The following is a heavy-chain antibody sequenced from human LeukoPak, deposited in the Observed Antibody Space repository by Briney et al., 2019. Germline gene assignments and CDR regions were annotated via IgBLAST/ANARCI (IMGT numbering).Heavy chain of an antibody. Sequence: SETLSLTCTVSGGSISSSSYYWGWIRQPPGTGLEWIGSIYYSGSTYYNPSLKSRVTISVDTSKNQFSLKLSSVTAADTAVYYCARSLKRGYSYGLHYWGQGTLVTVSS. CDR3: ARSLKRGYSYGLHY. CDR1: GGSISSSSYY. V-gene: IGHV4-39*07. CDR2: IYYSGST. D-gene: IGHD5-18*01. J-gene: IGHJ4*02.